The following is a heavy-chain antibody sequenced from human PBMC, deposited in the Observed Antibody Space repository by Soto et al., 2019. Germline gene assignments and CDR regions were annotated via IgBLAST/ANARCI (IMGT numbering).Heavy chain of an antibody. Sequence: PGGSLRLSCAASGFTFSSYAMSWVRQAPGKGLEWVSAISGSGGSTYYADSVKGRFTISRDNSKNTLYLQMNSLRAEDTAVYYCATLPWGIYGMDVWGQGTTVTVSS. D-gene: IGHD3-16*01. CDR1: GFTFSSYA. CDR2: ISGSGGST. J-gene: IGHJ6*02. CDR3: ATLPWGIYGMDV. V-gene: IGHV3-23*01.